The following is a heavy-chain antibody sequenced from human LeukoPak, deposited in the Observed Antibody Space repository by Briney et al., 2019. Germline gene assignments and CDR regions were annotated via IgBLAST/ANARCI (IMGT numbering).Heavy chain of an antibody. V-gene: IGHV3-21*01. CDR3: VRVTHSSYSYGYGHGDY. CDR2: ISSTSSYI. D-gene: IGHD5-18*01. CDR1: GFTFSSYS. Sequence: GGSLRLSCAASGFTFSSYSMNWVRQAPGKGLEWVSSISSTSSYIYYADSVKGRFTISRDNAKNSLYLQMNSLRAEDTAVYYCVRVTHSSYSYGYGHGDYWGQGTLVTVSS. J-gene: IGHJ4*02.